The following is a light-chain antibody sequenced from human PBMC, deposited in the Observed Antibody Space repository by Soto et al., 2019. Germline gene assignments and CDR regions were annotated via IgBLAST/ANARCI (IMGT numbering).Light chain of an antibody. CDR3: QQYNSYPCT. V-gene: IGKV1-8*01. J-gene: IGKJ1*01. Sequence: VKQSAAAVSASKGDRATITCRASQGISSYLAWYQQKPGKAPRLLIYAASSLQSGVPSRFSGSGSGTDFTLTISSLQPEDFATYYCQQYNSYPCTFGHGTMLNIK. CDR1: QGISSY. CDR2: AAS.